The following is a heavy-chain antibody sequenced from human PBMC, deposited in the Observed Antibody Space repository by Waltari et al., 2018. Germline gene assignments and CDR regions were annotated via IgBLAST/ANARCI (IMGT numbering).Heavy chain of an antibody. D-gene: IGHD1-26*01. CDR2: INGRGNYI. J-gene: IGHJ4*01. CDR3: VREDGVVGASSMFDY. CDR1: GFTLSSSY. V-gene: IGHV3-21*01. Sequence: EVQLVESGGGLVQPGGSLRLSCEASGFTLSSSYMHWVRQVPGKGLEWVSSINGRGNYIYYAGSVRGRFTISRDNAKNSLYLQMSSLTAEDTAVYYCVREDGVVGASSMFDYWGQGTLVTVSS.